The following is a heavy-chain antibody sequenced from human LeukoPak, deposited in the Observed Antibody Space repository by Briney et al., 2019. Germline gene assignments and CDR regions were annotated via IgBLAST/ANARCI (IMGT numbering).Heavy chain of an antibody. J-gene: IGHJ3*02. CDR3: AREGPAYCSSTSCYGAFDI. CDR1: GGSISSYY. D-gene: IGHD2-2*01. V-gene: IGHV4-59*01. CDR2: IYYSGST. Sequence: SETLSLTCTVSGGSISSYYWSWIRQPPGKGLEWVGYIYYSGSTNYNPYLKSRVTISVDTTKNQFSMKLSSVTAADTAVYYCAREGPAYCSSTSCYGAFDIWGQGTMVTVSS.